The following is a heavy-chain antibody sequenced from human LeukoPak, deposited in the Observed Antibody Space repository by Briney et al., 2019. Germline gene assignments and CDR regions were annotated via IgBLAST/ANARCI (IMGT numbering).Heavy chain of an antibody. Sequence: GGSLRLSCAASGFSFSSFGFNWVRQAPGKGLEWISYISSSRRAIYYADSVRGRFTVSRDNAKNSLFLEMSSLRAEDTAVYYCAREGCYYDSGSGPDRCYNYYMAVWGKGTTVTVSS. D-gene: IGHD3-3*01. V-gene: IGHV3-48*01. CDR1: GFSFSSFG. CDR3: AREGCYYDSGSGPDRCYNYYMAV. CDR2: ISSSRRAI. J-gene: IGHJ6*03.